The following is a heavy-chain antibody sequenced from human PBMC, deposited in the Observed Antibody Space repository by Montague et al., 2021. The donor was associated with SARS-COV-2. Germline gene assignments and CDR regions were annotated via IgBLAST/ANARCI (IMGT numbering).Heavy chain of an antibody. D-gene: IGHD2-21*02. CDR1: GFTFNNYA. CDR2: ISYDGSSK. Sequence: SLRLSCAASGFTFNNYAMHWVRQAPGKGLEWVAVISYDGSSKYYADSVKGRFTISRDNSKNTLYLQVHSLRTEDTAVYYCARGGQLRLPGDCDYYNYGMDVWGQGTTVTVS. J-gene: IGHJ6*02. V-gene: IGHV3-30*04. CDR3: ARGGQLRLPGDCDYYNYGMDV.